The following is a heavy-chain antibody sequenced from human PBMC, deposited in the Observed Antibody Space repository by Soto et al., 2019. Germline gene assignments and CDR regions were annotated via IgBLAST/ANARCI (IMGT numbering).Heavy chain of an antibody. CDR1: GYTLTELS. V-gene: IGHV1-24*01. D-gene: IGHD3-16*01. Sequence: GASVKVSCKVSGYTLTELSMHWVRQAPGKGLEWMGGFDPEGGETIYAQKFQGRVTMTEDTSTDTAYMELSSLRSEDTAVYYCATGPYKRGIGRFDYWGQGTLVTVSS. CDR2: FDPEGGET. CDR3: ATGPYKRGIGRFDY. J-gene: IGHJ4*02.